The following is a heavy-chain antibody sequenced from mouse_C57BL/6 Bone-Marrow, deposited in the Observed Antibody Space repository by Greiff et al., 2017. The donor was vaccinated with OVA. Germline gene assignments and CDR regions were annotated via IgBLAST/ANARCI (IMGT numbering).Heavy chain of an antibody. D-gene: IGHD1-1*01. CDR3: TRGPYYYGSSRYAMDY. CDR1: GFTFSSYA. V-gene: IGHV5-9-1*02. Sequence: EVQLVESGEGLVKPGGSLKLSCAASGFTFSSYAMSWVRQTPEKRLEWVAYISSGGDYIYYADTVKGRFTISRDNARNTLYLQMSSLKSEDTAMYYCTRGPYYYGSSRYAMDYWGQGTSVTVSS. J-gene: IGHJ4*01. CDR2: ISSGGDYI.